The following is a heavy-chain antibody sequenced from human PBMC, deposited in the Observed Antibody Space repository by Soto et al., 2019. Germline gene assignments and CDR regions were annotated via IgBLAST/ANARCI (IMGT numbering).Heavy chain of an antibody. D-gene: IGHD5-18*01. V-gene: IGHV3-23*01. CDR2: VSGSGSGT. CDR3: ARNTASDY. J-gene: IGHJ4*02. CDR1: GFSFSGYA. Sequence: EVQLLESGGGLVQPGGSLRLSCAASGFSFSGYAMTWVRQAPGKGLEWVSAVSGSGSGTYYADSVKGRFTISRDNSENTLYLQMNSLRVDDTAVYYCARNTASDYWGQGTLVIVSS.